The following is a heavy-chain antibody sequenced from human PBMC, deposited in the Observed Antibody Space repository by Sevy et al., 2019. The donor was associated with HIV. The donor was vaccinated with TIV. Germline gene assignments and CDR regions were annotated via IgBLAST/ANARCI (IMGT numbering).Heavy chain of an antibody. CDR3: ARDLRSIYDFRSGYSGDAFAI. Sequence: GGSLRLSCAASGFTFNTHAMHWVHQAPGMGLEWVAVIWYDETNKYYADSVKGRFTISRDNSKQTLSLQMNSLRAEDTAVYYCARDLRSIYDFRSGYSGDAFAIWGQGTMVTVSS. CDR2: IWYDETNK. J-gene: IGHJ3*02. CDR1: GFTFNTHA. D-gene: IGHD3-3*01. V-gene: IGHV3-33*01.